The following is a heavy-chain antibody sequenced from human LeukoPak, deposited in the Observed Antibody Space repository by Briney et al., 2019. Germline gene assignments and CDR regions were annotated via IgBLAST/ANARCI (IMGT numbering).Heavy chain of an antibody. J-gene: IGHJ6*02. CDR3: AREAALAAASYYYGMDV. CDR1: GGSIISYY. V-gene: IGHV4-59*01. Sequence: SETLSLTCTVSGGSIISYYWSWIRQPPGKGLEWIGYIYYSGSTNYNPSLKSRVTISVDTSKNQFSLKLSSVTAADTAVYYCAREAALAAASYYYGMDVWGQGTTVTVSS. D-gene: IGHD6-13*01. CDR2: IYYSGST.